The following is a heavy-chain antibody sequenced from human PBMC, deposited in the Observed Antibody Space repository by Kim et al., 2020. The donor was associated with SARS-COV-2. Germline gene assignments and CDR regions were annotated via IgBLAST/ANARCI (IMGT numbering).Heavy chain of an antibody. CDR3: ARDPDYGSGPFDY. D-gene: IGHD3-10*01. CDR1: GFTFSSYS. V-gene: IGHV3-21*01. J-gene: IGHJ4*02. CDR2: ISSSSSYI. Sequence: GGSLRLSCAASGFTFSSYSMNWVRQAPGKGLEWVSSISSSSSYIYYADSVKGRFTISRDNAKNSLYLQMNSLRAEDTAVYYCARDPDYGSGPFDYWGQGTLVTVSS.